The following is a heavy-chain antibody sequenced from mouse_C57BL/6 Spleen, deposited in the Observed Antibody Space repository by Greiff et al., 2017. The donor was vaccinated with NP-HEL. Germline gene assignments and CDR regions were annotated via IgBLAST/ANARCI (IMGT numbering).Heavy chain of an antibody. Sequence: EVKVVESGEGLVKPGGSLKLSCAASGFTFSSYAMSWVRQTPEKRLEWVAYISSGGDYIYYADTVKGRFTISRDNARNTLYLQMSSLKSEDTAMYYCTRGGYYEAYWGQGTLVTVSA. CDR1: GFTFSSYA. CDR2: ISSGGDYI. V-gene: IGHV5-9-1*02. D-gene: IGHD2-3*01. J-gene: IGHJ3*01. CDR3: TRGGYYEAY.